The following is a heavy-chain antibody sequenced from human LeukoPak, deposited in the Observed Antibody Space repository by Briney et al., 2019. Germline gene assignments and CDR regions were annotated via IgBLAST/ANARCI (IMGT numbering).Heavy chain of an antibody. D-gene: IGHD2-15*01. CDR1: AYNFTSYW. V-gene: IGHV5-10-1*01. CDR3: ARRAGSGASWWFDP. CDR2: IDPSDSYG. J-gene: IGHJ5*02. Sequence: GESLRISCKGSAYNFTSYWITWVRQMPGKGLEWMGRIDPSDSYGNYSPTFQGHVTISADKSISTAYLQWSSLKASDTAIYYCARRAGSGASWWFDPWGQGTLVTVSS.